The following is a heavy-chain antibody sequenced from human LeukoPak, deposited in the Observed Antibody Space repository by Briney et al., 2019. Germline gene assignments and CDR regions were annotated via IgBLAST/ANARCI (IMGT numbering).Heavy chain of an antibody. D-gene: IGHD2-2*01. V-gene: IGHV4-38-2*01. CDR1: GYSISSGHY. J-gene: IGHJ4*02. Sequence: SETLSLTCAVSGYSISSGHYWGWIRQSPGKGLEWIASMYKSGSTYFKSSLKSRVTISLDTPKNQFSLTLNSVTAADTAVYYCARHVYGRHQLQAYHFDYWGQGILVTVSS. CDR2: MYKSGST. CDR3: ARHVYGRHQLQAYHFDY.